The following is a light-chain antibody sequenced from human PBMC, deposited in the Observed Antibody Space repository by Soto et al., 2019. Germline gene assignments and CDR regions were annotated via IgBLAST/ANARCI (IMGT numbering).Light chain of an antibody. CDR2: KNS. CDR1: RSNIGSNY. V-gene: IGLV1-47*01. CDR3: AAWDDSLSGPV. J-gene: IGLJ2*01. Sequence: QSVLTQPPSASGTPGQRVTISCSGSRSNIGSNYVYWYQQLPGTAPKLLFYKNSQRPSGVPDRFSGSKSGTSASLAISGLRSEDEADYYCAAWDDSLSGPVFGGGTKLTVL.